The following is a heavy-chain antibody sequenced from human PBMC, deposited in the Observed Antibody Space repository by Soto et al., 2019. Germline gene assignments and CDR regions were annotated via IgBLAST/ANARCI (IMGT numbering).Heavy chain of an antibody. CDR3: ARDPNIDRYGYVGFDY. J-gene: IGHJ4*02. CDR1: GYTFTSYG. V-gene: IGHV1-18*01. CDR2: ISAYNGNT. D-gene: IGHD5-18*01. Sequence: ASVKVSCKASGYTFTSYGISWVRQAPGQGLEWMGWISAYNGNTNYAQKLQGRVTMTTDTSTSTAYMELRSLRSDDTAVYYCARDPNIDRYGYVGFDYWGEGSLVTVAS.